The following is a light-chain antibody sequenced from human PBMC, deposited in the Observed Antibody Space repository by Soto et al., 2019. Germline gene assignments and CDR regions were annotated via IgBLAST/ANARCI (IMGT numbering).Light chain of an antibody. V-gene: IGKV3-15*01. J-gene: IGKJ2*01. Sequence: EIVMTQSPATLSVSPGERATLSCRASQRGNSNLAWYHQRPRQAPRLLMYGASTRATGIPARFSGSGSGTVFNLAISGMQSEYFAVYYCKHYNNWYTFGQGTKMEIK. CDR2: GAS. CDR3: KHYNNWYT. CDR1: QRGNSN.